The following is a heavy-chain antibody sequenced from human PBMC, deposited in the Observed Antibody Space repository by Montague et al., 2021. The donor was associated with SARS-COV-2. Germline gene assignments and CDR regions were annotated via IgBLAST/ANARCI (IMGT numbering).Heavy chain of an antibody. CDR2: IYYSGST. V-gene: IGHV4-39*01. CDR3: ARHPPGIQLWFPGFDY. Sequence: SETLSLTCTVSGGSISSSSYYWGWIRQPPGKGLEWIGSIYYSGSTYYXPSLKSRVTISVDTSKNQFSLKLSSVTAADTAVYYCARHPPGIQLWFPGFDYWGQGTLVTVSS. D-gene: IGHD5-18*01. CDR1: GGSISSSSYY. J-gene: IGHJ4*02.